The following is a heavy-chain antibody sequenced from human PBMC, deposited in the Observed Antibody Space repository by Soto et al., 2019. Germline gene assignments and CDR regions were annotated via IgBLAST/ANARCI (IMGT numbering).Heavy chain of an antibody. D-gene: IGHD3-10*02. CDR1: GYTFNSYG. CDR2: VSTYNGNT. Sequence: QVQLVQSGAEVKKPGASVKVSCKASGYTFNSYGINWVPQAPGQGLEWLGRVSTYNGNTNYAQKVQGRVTMTTDTSTSTVYMELRNLTSDDTAVYFCARERGLTASTLFGYWGQGTLVTVSS. V-gene: IGHV1-18*01. CDR3: ARERGLTASTLFGY. J-gene: IGHJ4*02.